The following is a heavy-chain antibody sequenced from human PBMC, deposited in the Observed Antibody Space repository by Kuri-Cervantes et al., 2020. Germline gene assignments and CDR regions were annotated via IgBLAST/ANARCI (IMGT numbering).Heavy chain of an antibody. V-gene: IGHV3-23*01. J-gene: IGHJ4*02. D-gene: IGHD3-10*01. CDR2: ISGSGGST. CDR1: GFTFNTYG. CDR3: AKDLVTMVRGVFDY. Sequence: GESLKISCAGSGFTFNTYGMHWVRQAPGKGLEWVSAISGSGGSTYYADSVKGRFTISRDNSKNTLYLQMNSLRAEDTAVYYCAKDLVTMVRGVFDYWGQGTLVTVSS.